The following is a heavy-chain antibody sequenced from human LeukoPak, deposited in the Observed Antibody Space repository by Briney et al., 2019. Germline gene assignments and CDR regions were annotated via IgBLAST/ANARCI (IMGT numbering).Heavy chain of an antibody. CDR3: ARDLDYYDSSGYYSLNY. Sequence: ASVKVSCKASGYTFTGYYMHWVRQAPGQELEWMGWINPNSGGTNYAQKFQGRVTMTRDTSISTAYMELSRLRSDDTAVYYCARDLDYYDSSGYYSLNYWGQGTLVTVSS. CDR2: INPNSGGT. J-gene: IGHJ4*02. CDR1: GYTFTGYY. V-gene: IGHV1-2*02. D-gene: IGHD3-22*01.